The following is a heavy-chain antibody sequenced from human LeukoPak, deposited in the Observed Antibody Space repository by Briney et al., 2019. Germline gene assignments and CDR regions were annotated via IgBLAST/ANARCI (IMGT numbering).Heavy chain of an antibody. J-gene: IGHJ4*02. V-gene: IGHV3-66*01. Sequence: PGGSLRLSCIASGFTFSSNYMSWVRQAPGKGLEWVSVIYSGGSTYYADSVKGRFTISRDNYKNALYLQMNSLRAEDTAVYYCAREYNYGFARYFDYWGQGTLVTVS. CDR1: GFTFSSNY. CDR3: AREYNYGFARYFDY. D-gene: IGHD5-18*01. CDR2: IYSGGST.